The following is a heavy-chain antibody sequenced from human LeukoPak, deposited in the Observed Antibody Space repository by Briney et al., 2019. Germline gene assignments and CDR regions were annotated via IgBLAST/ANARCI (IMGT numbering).Heavy chain of an antibody. Sequence: PGRSLRLSCAASGFTFSSYGMHWVRLAPGKGLEWVAVISYDGSNKYYADSVKGRFTISRDNSKNTLYLQMNSLRAEDTAVYYCAKDDVTFGGVIVINYFDYWGQGTLVTVSS. J-gene: IGHJ4*02. V-gene: IGHV3-30*18. CDR3: AKDDVTFGGVIVINYFDY. D-gene: IGHD3-16*02. CDR1: GFTFSSYG. CDR2: ISYDGSNK.